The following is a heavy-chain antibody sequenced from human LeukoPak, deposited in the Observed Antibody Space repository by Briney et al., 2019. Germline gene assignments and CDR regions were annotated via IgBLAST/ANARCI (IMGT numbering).Heavy chain of an antibody. Sequence: SETLSLTCTVSGGSISSYYWSWIRQPPGKGLEWIGSIYHSGSTYYNPSLKSRVTISVDTSKNQFSLKLSSVTAADTAVYYCARYPSGSYVDYWGQGTLVTVSS. V-gene: IGHV4-59*08. CDR3: ARYPSGSYVDY. CDR2: IYHSGST. CDR1: GGSISSYY. J-gene: IGHJ4*02. D-gene: IGHD1-26*01.